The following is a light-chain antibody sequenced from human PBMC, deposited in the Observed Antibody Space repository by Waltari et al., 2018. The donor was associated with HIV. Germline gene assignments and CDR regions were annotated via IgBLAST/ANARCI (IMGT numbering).Light chain of an antibody. J-gene: IGKJ3*01. V-gene: IGKV3-15*01. CDR1: QSVSSH. CDR3: QQYDLWPLT. Sequence: VMTQSPVSVSVSPGVKATLSCRASQSVSSHLAWYQQKPGQAPRLVISGASTRATGIPARFGGSGSGTEFTLTISSLQSEDFAVYYCQQYDLWPLTFGPGTKVDIK. CDR2: GAS.